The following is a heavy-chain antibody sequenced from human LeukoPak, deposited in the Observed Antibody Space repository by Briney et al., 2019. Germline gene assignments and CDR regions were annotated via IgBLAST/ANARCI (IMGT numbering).Heavy chain of an antibody. CDR2: ITSGGAP. Sequence: GGSLRLSCAASGFTFSNYAVMWVRQAPGQGLEWVSAITSGGAPRYADSVKGRFTISRDNSKDTLYLQMNSLRAEDTAVYYCAMGGPTISDYYGMDVWGQGTTVTVSS. D-gene: IGHD3-3*01. J-gene: IGHJ6*02. CDR1: GFTFSNYA. V-gene: IGHV3-23*01. CDR3: AMGGPTISDYYGMDV.